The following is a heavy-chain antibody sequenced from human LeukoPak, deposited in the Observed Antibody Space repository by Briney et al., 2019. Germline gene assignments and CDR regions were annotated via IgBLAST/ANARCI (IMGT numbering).Heavy chain of an antibody. V-gene: IGHV3-9*01. CDR1: GFTFDDFA. CDR2: INFNSSSI. CDR3: SDGFDI. J-gene: IGHJ3*02. Sequence: SGGSLRLSCAASGFTFDDFAMQWVRQAPGKGLEWVSGINFNSSSIGYADSVKGRFTISRDNAKNSLYLQMNSLRAEDTALYYCSDGFDIWGQGTIVTVSS.